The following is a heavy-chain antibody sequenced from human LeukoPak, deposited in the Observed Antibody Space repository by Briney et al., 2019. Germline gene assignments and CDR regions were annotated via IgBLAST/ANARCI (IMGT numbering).Heavy chain of an antibody. CDR2: IADDGKDK. CDR3: ARGRHIAAAGYYFDY. Sequence: PGGSLRLSCAASGFTYSTYPMHWVRQAPGKGLEWVAVIADDGKDKHYVESVKGRFTISRDNSKNTLYLQMNSLRVEDTAVYYCARGRHIAAAGYYFDYWGQGTLVTVSS. D-gene: IGHD6-25*01. CDR1: GFTYSTYP. V-gene: IGHV3-30*04. J-gene: IGHJ4*02.